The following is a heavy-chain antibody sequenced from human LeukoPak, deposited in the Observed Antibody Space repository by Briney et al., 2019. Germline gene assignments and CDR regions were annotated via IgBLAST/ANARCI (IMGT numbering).Heavy chain of an antibody. J-gene: IGHJ6*02. CDR2: IYYSGST. CDR1: GGSIRNYY. V-gene: IGHV4-59*01. CDR3: ARGIYGYGGPYGMDV. Sequence: SETLSLTCTVSGGSIRNYYWSWIRQPPGKGLEWIGYIYYSGSTNYNPSLKSRVTISVDTSKNRFSLKLSSVTAADTAVYYCARGIYGYGGPYGMDVWGQGTTVTVSS. D-gene: IGHD5-12*01.